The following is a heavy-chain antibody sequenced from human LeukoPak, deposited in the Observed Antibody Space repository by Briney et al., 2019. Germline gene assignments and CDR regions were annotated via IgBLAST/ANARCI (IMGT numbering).Heavy chain of an antibody. D-gene: IGHD6-19*01. CDR3: ARDKQWLGGFDY. Sequence: SETLSLTCTVSGGSISSSSYYWGWIRQPPGKGLEWIGSIYYSGSTYYNPSLKSRVTISVDTSKNQFSLKLSSVTAADTAVYYCARDKQWLGGFDYWGQGTLVTVSS. CDR1: GGSISSSSYY. V-gene: IGHV4-39*07. CDR2: IYYSGST. J-gene: IGHJ4*02.